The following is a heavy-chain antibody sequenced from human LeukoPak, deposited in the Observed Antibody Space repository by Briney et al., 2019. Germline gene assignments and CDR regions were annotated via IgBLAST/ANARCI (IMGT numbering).Heavy chain of an antibody. J-gene: IGHJ5*02. D-gene: IGHD3-22*01. Sequence: GESLRISCKGSGYSFTSYWIGWVRQMPGKGLEWMGIIYPGDSDTRYSPSFQGQVTISADKSISTAYLQWSSLKASDTATYYCARRTYYYDSSGYYYARFWFDPWGQGTLVTVSS. V-gene: IGHV5-51*01. CDR2: IYPGDSDT. CDR1: GYSFTSYW. CDR3: ARRTYYYDSSGYYYARFWFDP.